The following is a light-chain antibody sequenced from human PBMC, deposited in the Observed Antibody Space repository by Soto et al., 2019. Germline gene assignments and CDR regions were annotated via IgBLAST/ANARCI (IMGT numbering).Light chain of an antibody. J-gene: IGKJ1*01. CDR3: QQYGSSPRGT. V-gene: IGKV3-20*01. CDR2: GAS. Sequence: EIVLTQSPGTLSLSPGERATLSCRASQSVSSSYLAWYQQKPGQAPRLLIYGASSRATGIPDRISGSGSGTDFTLTISRLEPEDFAVYYCQQYGSSPRGTFGQGTKVDIK. CDR1: QSVSSSY.